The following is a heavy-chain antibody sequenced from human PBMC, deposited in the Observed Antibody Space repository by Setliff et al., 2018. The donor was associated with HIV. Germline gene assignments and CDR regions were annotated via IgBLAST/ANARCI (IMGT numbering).Heavy chain of an antibody. V-gene: IGHV1-3*01. J-gene: IGHJ4*01. Sequence: GASVKVSCKASGYTFTTCSLHWVRQAPGQSLEWMGWINVGNGDTKYSQDLQGRITITRDTSANTAYMELSRLRSDDTAVYFCARGALLAVFDFDHWGHGTLVTVSS. CDR2: INVGNGDT. CDR3: ARGALLAVFDFDH. CDR1: GYTFTTCS. D-gene: IGHD3-10*01.